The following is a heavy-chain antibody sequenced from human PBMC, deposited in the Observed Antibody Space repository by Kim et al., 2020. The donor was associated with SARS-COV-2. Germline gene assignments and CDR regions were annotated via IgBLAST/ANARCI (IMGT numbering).Heavy chain of an antibody. D-gene: IGHD1-26*01. Sequence: YNTSLMIRVTMSLDTSKNQFSLKLSSVTAADTALYYCAREDSASGRAFDIWGQGTMVTVSS. CDR3: AREDSASGRAFDI. V-gene: IGHV4-4*07. J-gene: IGHJ3*02.